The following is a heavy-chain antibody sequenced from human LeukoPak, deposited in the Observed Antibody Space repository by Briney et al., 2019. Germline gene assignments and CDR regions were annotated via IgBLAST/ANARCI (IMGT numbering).Heavy chain of an antibody. CDR1: GGSISSSSYY. Sequence: SETLSLTCTVSGGSISSSSYYWGWIRQPPGKGLEWIGSIFYSGSTYYNPSLKSRVTISVDTSKNQFSLKLTSVSAADTAVYYCARAPCAGSCHDDYWGQGTLVTVSS. CDR3: ARAPCAGSCHDDY. V-gene: IGHV4-39*01. D-gene: IGHD2-8*02. CDR2: IFYSGST. J-gene: IGHJ4*02.